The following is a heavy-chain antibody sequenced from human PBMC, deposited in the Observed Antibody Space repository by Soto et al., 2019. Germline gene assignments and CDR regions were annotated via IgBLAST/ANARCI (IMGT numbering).Heavy chain of an antibody. J-gene: IGHJ4*02. V-gene: IGHV3-30*18. CDR2: ISYDGSNK. Sequence: QVQLVESGGGVVQPGRSLRLSCAASGFTFSSYGMHWVRQAPGKGLEWVAVISYDGSNKYYAASVKGRFTISRDNSKNTLYLQMNSLRAEDTAVYYCAKATSSVGATYWGQGTLVTVST. CDR1: GFTFSSYG. CDR3: AKATSSVGATY. D-gene: IGHD1-26*01.